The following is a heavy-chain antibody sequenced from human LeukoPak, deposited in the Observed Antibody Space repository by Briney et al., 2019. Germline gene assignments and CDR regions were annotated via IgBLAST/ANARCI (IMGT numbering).Heavy chain of an antibody. D-gene: IGHD3-3*01. J-gene: IGHJ4*02. CDR1: GGTFSSYA. CDR3: ARSGYKWGYFDY. CDR2: IISIFGTA. Sequence: PVKVACTASGGTFSSYAISWVRQAPGQGLEWMGRIISIFGTANYAQKFQGRVTITTDESTSTAYMELSSLRSEDTAVYYCARSGYKWGYFDYWGQGTLVTVSS. V-gene: IGHV1-69*05.